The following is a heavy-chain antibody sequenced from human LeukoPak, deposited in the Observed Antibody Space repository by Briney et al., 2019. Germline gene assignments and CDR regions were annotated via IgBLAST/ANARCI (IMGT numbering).Heavy chain of an antibody. J-gene: IGHJ4*02. CDR3: ARGLMVYAYYFDY. Sequence: SQTLSLTCTVSGGSISSYCWSWIRQPPGKGLEWIGYIYYSGSTNYNPSLKSRVTISVDTSKNQFSLKLSSVTAADTAVYYCARGLMVYAYYFDYWGQGTLVTVSS. V-gene: IGHV4-59*01. D-gene: IGHD2-8*01. CDR1: GGSISSYC. CDR2: IYYSGST.